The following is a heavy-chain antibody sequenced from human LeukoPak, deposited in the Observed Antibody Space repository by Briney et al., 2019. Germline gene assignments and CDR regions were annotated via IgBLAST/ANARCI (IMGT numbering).Heavy chain of an antibody. D-gene: IGHD1-7*01. Sequence: PGGSLRLSCAASGFTFSSYAMHWVRQAPGKGLEWVAVISYDGSNKYYADSVKGRFTISRDNSKNTLYLQMNSLRAEDTAVYYCARDPDPGITGTTRVYYFDYWGQGTLVTVSS. J-gene: IGHJ4*02. V-gene: IGHV3-30-3*01. CDR2: ISYDGSNK. CDR1: GFTFSSYA. CDR3: ARDPDPGITGTTRVYYFDY.